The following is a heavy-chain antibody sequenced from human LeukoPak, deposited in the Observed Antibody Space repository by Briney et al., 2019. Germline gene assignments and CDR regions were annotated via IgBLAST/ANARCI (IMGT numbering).Heavy chain of an antibody. J-gene: IGHJ5*02. CDR3: ARLRGTAVVVPAAIWFDP. CDR2: IYPGDSDT. V-gene: IGHV5-51*01. CDR1: GYSFTSYW. Sequence: PGESLKISCKGSGYSFTSYWIGWVRQMPGKGLEWMGIIYPGDSDTRYSPSFQGQVTISADKSISTAYLRWSSLKASDTAMYYCARLRGTAVVVPAAIWFDPWGQGTLVTVSS. D-gene: IGHD2-2*02.